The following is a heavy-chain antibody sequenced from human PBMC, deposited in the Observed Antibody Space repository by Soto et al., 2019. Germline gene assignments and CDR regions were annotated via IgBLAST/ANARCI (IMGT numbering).Heavy chain of an antibody. CDR1: GFTVSSNY. CDR2: IYSGGST. CDR3: AKAHPTYYYDSSGYWGYFDY. V-gene: IGHV3-53*01. Sequence: GGSLRLSCAASGFTVSSNYMSWVRQAPGKGLEWVSVIYSGGSTYYADSVKGRFTISRDNSKNTLYLQMNSLRAEDTAVYYCAKAHPTYYYDSSGYWGYFDYWGQGTLVTVSS. D-gene: IGHD3-22*01. J-gene: IGHJ4*02.